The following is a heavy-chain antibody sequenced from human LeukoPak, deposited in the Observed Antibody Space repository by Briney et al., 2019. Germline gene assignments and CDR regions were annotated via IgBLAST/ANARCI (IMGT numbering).Heavy chain of an antibody. J-gene: IGHJ4*02. CDR3: ARDSVDSSGYYSDY. CDR2: IYSGGST. D-gene: IGHD3-22*01. Sequence: GGSLRLSCAASGFTFSSYAMSWVRQAPGKGLEWVSVIYSGGSTYYADSVKGRFTISRDNSKNTLYLQMNSLRAEDTAVYYCARDSVDSSGYYSDYWGQGTLVTVSS. V-gene: IGHV3-66*01. CDR1: GFTFSSYA.